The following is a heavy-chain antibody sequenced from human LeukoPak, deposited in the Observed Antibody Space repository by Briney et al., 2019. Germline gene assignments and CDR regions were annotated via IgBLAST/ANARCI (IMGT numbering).Heavy chain of an antibody. Sequence: ASVKVSCKASGYTFTSYDINWVRQAPGQGLEWMGWISVDNGNTNYAEKFQGRVTLTADTSTNTAYMELRSLTSDDTAIYYCARDLGYCSGGRCYRNWFDPWGQGTLVTVSS. CDR2: ISVDNGNT. J-gene: IGHJ5*02. CDR3: ARDLGYCSGGRCYRNWFDP. D-gene: IGHD2-15*01. V-gene: IGHV1-18*01. CDR1: GYTFTSYD.